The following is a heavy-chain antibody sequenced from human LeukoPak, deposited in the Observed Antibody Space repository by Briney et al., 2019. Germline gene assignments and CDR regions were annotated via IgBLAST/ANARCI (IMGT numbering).Heavy chain of an antibody. D-gene: IGHD3-10*01. Sequence: SETLSLTCTVSGGSISSYYWSWIRRPPGKGLEWIGYIYYSGSTNYNPSLKSRVTISVDTSKNQFSLKLSSVTAADTAVYYCARLANGESDAFDIWGQGTLVTVSS. CDR3: ARLANGESDAFDI. CDR1: GGSISSYY. CDR2: IYYSGST. J-gene: IGHJ3*02. V-gene: IGHV4-59*01.